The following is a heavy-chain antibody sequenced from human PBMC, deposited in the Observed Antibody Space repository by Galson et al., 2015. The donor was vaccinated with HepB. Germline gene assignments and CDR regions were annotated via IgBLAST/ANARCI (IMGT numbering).Heavy chain of an antibody. CDR2: ISAYNGNT. CDR3: ARGEQWLVQEYFQH. V-gene: IGHV1-18*01. Sequence: SVKVSCKASGYTFTSYGISWVRQAPGQGLEWMGWISAYNGNTNCAQKLQGRVTMTTDTSTSTAYMELRSLRSDDTAVYYCARGEQWLVQEYFQHWGQGTLVTVSS. D-gene: IGHD6-19*01. CDR1: GYTFTSYG. J-gene: IGHJ1*01.